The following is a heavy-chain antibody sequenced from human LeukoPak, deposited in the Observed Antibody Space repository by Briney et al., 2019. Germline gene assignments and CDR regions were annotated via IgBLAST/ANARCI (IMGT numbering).Heavy chain of an antibody. CDR1: GGTFSSYA. D-gene: IGHD2-2*01. V-gene: IGHV1-69*10. CDR3: ARDRDIVVVPAATTPTDNWFDP. CDR2: VIPMFDVT. Sequence: SVKVSCKASGGTFSSYALSWMRQAPGQGLEWMGRVIPMFDVTDYAQKFQGRVTITADTSTGTAYMELSSLTSDDTAMYYCARDRDIVVVPAATTPTDNWFDPWGQGTLVTVSS. J-gene: IGHJ5*02.